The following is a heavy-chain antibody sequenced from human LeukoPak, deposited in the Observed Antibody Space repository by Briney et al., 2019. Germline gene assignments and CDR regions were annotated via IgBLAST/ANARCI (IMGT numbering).Heavy chain of an antibody. CDR3: ARDYYDFWSGYIPGAFDI. CDR2: INPNSGGT. Sequence: ASVKVSCKASGYTFTGYYMHWVRQAPGQGLGWMGWINPNSGGTNYAQKFQGRVTMTRDTSISTAYMELSRLRSDDTAVYYCARDYYDFWSGYIPGAFDIWGQGTMVTVSS. CDR1: GYTFTGYY. D-gene: IGHD3-3*01. V-gene: IGHV1-2*02. J-gene: IGHJ3*02.